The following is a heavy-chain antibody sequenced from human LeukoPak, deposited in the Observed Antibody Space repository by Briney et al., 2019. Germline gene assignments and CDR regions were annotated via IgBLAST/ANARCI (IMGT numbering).Heavy chain of an antibody. Sequence: SETLSLTCAVYGGSFSGYYWSWIRQPPGEGLEWIGEINHSGSTNYNPSLKSRVTISVDTSKNQFSLKLSSVTAADTAVYYCARKTMIVVVNWFDPWGQGTLVTDSS. V-gene: IGHV4-34*01. CDR2: INHSGST. CDR3: ARKTMIVVVNWFDP. J-gene: IGHJ5*02. CDR1: GGSFSGYY. D-gene: IGHD3-22*01.